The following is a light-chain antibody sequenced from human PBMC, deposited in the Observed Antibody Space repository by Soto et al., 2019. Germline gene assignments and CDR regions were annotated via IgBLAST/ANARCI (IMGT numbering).Light chain of an antibody. Sequence: EIVLTQSPATLSLSPGDRATLSCRASQSVSSFLAWYQQKPGQAPRLLIYDASNRATGIPARFRGSGSGTDVTLTISSLETEDFAVYYCQQRSNWPPTFGGGTKMEIK. CDR3: QQRSNWPPT. CDR1: QSVSSF. J-gene: IGKJ4*01. CDR2: DAS. V-gene: IGKV3-11*01.